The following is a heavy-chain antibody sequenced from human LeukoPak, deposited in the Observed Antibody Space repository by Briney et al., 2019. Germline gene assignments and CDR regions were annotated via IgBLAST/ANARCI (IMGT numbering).Heavy chain of an antibody. Sequence: SSATLSLTCTVSGASMSNSFWSWIRQPAGKGLEWIGRIYTSGTTNYNPSLKSRVTLSVDTSNNQFSLTLTSVTAADTALYYCARDKLGTARNPGWFDPWGQGTLVTVSS. J-gene: IGHJ5*02. D-gene: IGHD1-1*01. CDR3: ARDKLGTARNPGWFDP. V-gene: IGHV4-4*07. CDR1: GASMSNSF. CDR2: IYTSGTT.